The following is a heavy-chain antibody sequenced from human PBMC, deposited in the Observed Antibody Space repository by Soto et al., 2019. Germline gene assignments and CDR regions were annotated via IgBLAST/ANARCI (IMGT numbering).Heavy chain of an antibody. CDR1: GFSFGSYA. D-gene: IGHD3-3*01. CDR2: ISGSDGKT. V-gene: IGHV3-23*01. Sequence: LRLSCAASGFSFGSYALSWVRQAPGKGLEWVSTISGSDGKTFYADSVKGRFSISRDTSQSTLYLQMNSLRADDTAMYYCARWSYLDYWGQGTRVTVSS. J-gene: IGHJ4*02. CDR3: ARWSYLDY.